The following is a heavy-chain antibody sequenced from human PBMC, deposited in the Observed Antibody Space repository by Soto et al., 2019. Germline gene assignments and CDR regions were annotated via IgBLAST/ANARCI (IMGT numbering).Heavy chain of an antibody. Sequence: GESLKISCKGSGYSFTSYWIAWVRQMPGKGLEWMGIIYPGDSDTRYSPSFQGQVTISADKSISTAYLQWSSLKASDTAMYYCARQSGTVLIPIDYFDYWGQGTLVTVSS. CDR3: ARQSGTVLIPIDYFDY. V-gene: IGHV5-51*01. CDR2: IYPGDSDT. CDR1: GYSFTSYW. J-gene: IGHJ4*02. D-gene: IGHD4-17*01.